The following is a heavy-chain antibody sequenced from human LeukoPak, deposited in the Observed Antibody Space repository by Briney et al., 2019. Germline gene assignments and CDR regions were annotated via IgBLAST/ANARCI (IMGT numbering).Heavy chain of an antibody. V-gene: IGHV4-59*01. CDR3: ATSYSSSWYDY. J-gene: IGHJ4*02. CDR1: GGSISRYY. Sequence: SETLSLTCTVSGGSISRYYWSWIRQPPAKGLEWIGYIYYSGSTNYNPSLKSRVTISVDTSKNRFSLKLSSVTAADTAVYYCATSYSSSWYDYWGQGTLVTVSS. D-gene: IGHD6-13*01. CDR2: IYYSGST.